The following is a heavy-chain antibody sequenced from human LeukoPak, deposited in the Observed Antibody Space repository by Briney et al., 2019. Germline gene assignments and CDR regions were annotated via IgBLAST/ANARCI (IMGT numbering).Heavy chain of an antibody. CDR1: GFTFSRFW. D-gene: IGHD1-7*01. CDR2: IKEDGSEK. Sequence: GGSLRLSCAASGFTFSRFWVSWVRQAPGKGLEWVASIKEDGSEKYYVDSVKGRLTISRDNAKNSLYLQMNSLRAEDTAVYYCARGNWNYQGLWGQGTQVSLSS. J-gene: IGHJ4*02. CDR3: ARGNWNYQGL. V-gene: IGHV3-7*01.